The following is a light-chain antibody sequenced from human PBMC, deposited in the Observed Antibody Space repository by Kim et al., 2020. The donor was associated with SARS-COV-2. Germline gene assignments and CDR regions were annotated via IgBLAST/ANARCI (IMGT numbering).Light chain of an antibody. J-gene: IGKJ4*01. V-gene: IGKV1-33*01. CDR2: DAT. Sequence: SASVGDRVTITCQASQDIKNYLNWYQHKPGKAPKLLIYDATNLETGVPSRFSGSGFETDFTLTISSLQPEDIATYYCQQFDKVPLAFGGGTKLEI. CDR3: QQFDKVPLA. CDR1: QDIKNY.